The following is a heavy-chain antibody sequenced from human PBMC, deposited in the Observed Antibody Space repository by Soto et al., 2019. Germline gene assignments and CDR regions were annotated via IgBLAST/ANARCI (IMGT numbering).Heavy chain of an antibody. CDR2: IIPILGIA. J-gene: IGHJ4*02. D-gene: IGHD5-12*01. V-gene: IGHV1-69*02. Sequence: SVKVSCKASGGTFSSYTISWVRQAPGQGLEWMGRIIPILGIANYAQKFQGRVTITADKSTSTAYMELSSLGSEDTAVYYCASSRVATITFYPYWGQGTLVTVSS. CDR3: ASSRVATITFYPY. CDR1: GGTFSSYT.